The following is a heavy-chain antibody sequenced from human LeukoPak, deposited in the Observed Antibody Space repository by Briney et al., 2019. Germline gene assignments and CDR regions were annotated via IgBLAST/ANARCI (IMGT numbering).Heavy chain of an antibody. CDR1: GFTFSSYS. CDR3: ARVGGGYDWVWFDP. J-gene: IGHJ5*02. Sequence: GGSLRLSCAASGFTFSSYSMNWVRQAPGKGLEWVSSISSSSSYIYYADSVKGRFTISRDNAKNSLYLQMNSLRAEDTAVYYCARVGGGYDWVWFDPWGQGTLVTVSS. CDR2: ISSSSSYI. D-gene: IGHD5-12*01. V-gene: IGHV3-21*01.